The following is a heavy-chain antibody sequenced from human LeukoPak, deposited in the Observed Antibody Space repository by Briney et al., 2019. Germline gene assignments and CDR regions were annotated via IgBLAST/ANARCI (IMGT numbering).Heavy chain of an antibody. CDR3: ARGLRYYYDSSGPIQGY. D-gene: IGHD3-22*01. V-gene: IGHV3-11*01. J-gene: IGHJ4*02. CDR2: ISSSGSTI. CDR1: GFTFSDYY. Sequence: PGGSLRLSCAASGFTFSDYYMSWIRQAPGKGLEWVSYISSSGSTIYDADSVKGRFTISRDNAKNSLYLQMNSLRAQDTAVYYCARGLRYYYDSSGPIQGYWGQGTLVTVSS.